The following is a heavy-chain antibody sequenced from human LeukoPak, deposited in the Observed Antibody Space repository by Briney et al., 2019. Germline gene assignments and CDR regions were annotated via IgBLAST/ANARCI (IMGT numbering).Heavy chain of an antibody. V-gene: IGHV4-59*13. CDR3: ARVVRGATGSDY. D-gene: IGHD1-26*01. Sequence: PSETLSLTCTVSGASISDYYWSWIRQPPGKGLKWIGYIYYSGSTNYNPSLKSRVTLSVDTSKNQFSLNLSSVTAADTAVYYCARVVRGATGSDYWGQGTLVTVSS. CDR2: IYYSGST. CDR1: GASISDYY. J-gene: IGHJ4*02.